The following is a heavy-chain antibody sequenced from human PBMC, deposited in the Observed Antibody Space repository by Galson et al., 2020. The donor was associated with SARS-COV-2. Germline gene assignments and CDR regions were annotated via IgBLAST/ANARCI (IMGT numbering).Heavy chain of an antibody. V-gene: IGHV4-39*07. D-gene: IGHD6-25*01. Sequence: SQTLSLTCSVSGGSIGSTRYYWGWIRQAPGKGLEWMGSIDYRGSTNDNPSLNSRVTISVDTSKNQFSLKLNSVTAADTAIYYCASSWAADWYFDLWGRGTLVTVSS. CDR1: GGSIGSTRYY. J-gene: IGHJ2*01. CDR2: IDYRGST. CDR3: ASSWAADWYFDL.